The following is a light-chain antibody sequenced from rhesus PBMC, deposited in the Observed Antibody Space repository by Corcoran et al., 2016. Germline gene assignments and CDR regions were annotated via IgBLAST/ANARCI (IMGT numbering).Light chain of an antibody. Sequence: DIQMTQSPSSLSASVGDTVTITCRASQGISSWLDWYQQKPGKAPKLLIYKASRLQSGVPSRFSGSGSGTDFTLTISSLQSEDFASYYCKQYSSRPYSFGQGTKVEIK. J-gene: IGKJ2*01. CDR1: QGISSW. CDR2: KAS. V-gene: IGKV1-22*01. CDR3: KQYSSRPYS.